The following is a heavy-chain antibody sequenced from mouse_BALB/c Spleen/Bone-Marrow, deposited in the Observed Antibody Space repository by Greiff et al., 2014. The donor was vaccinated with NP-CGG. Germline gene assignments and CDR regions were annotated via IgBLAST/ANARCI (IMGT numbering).Heavy chain of an antibody. CDR2: ISNGGGST. J-gene: IGHJ2*01. CDR1: GFTFSSYT. CDR3: ARHGGSRGYYFDY. V-gene: IGHV5-12-2*01. Sequence: LQQSGGGLVQPGGSLKLSCAASGFTFSSYTMSWVRQTPEKRLEWVAYISNGGGSTYYPDTVKGRFTISRDNAENTLYLQMSSLKSEDTAMYYCARHGGSRGYYFDYWGQGTTLTVSS. D-gene: IGHD1-1*01.